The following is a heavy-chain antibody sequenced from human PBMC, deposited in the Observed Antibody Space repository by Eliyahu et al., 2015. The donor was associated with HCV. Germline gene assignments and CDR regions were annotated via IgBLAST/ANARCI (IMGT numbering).Heavy chain of an antibody. V-gene: IGHV3-33*01. CDR1: GFTFSSYG. D-gene: IGHD3-22*01. CDR3: ARGAGFYDSAGYGWSVYFDF. CDR2: TWHDGSRT. J-gene: IGHJ4*02. Sequence: QVQLVESGGGVVQPGKSLRLACAASGFTFSSYGMHWVRQAPGKGLEGVALTWHDGSRTYFTDSVKGRFTVSRDNSRNTLYLQMNSLKAEDTALYYCARGAGFYDSAGYGWSVYFDFWGQGALVTVSS.